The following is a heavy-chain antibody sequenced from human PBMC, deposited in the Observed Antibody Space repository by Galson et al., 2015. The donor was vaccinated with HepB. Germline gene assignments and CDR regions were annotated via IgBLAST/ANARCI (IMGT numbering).Heavy chain of an antibody. Sequence: SLRLSCAASGFTFSSYAMYWVRQAPGKGLEWVAVISYDGSNKYYADSVKGRFTISRDNSKNTLYLQMNSLRAEDTAVYYCARDRGSGWFDYWGQGTLVTVSS. CDR1: GFTFSSYA. D-gene: IGHD6-19*01. CDR2: ISYDGSNK. J-gene: IGHJ4*02. V-gene: IGHV3-30*04. CDR3: ARDRGSGWFDY.